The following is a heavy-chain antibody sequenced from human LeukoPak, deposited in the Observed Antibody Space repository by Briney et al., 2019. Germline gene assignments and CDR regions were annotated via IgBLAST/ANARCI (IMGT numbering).Heavy chain of an antibody. CDR1: GFTFSNYT. J-gene: IGHJ4*02. Sequence: GGSLRLSCAASGFTFSNYTMNWVRQAPGKGLEWVSSISSSSSYIYYADSVKGRFTISRDNAKNSLYLQMNSLRAEDTAVYYCARDSTIQLGYWGQGTLVTVSS. CDR3: ARDSTIQLGY. V-gene: IGHV3-21*01. CDR2: ISSSSSYI. D-gene: IGHD5-18*01.